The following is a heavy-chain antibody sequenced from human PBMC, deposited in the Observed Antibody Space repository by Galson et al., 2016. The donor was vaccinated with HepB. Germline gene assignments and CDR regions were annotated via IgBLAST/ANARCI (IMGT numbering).Heavy chain of an antibody. D-gene: IGHD2-15*01. CDR2: IVPMFDIV. Sequence: SVKVSCKASGGTFITYAVSWVRQAPGQGLEWMGGIVPMFDIVKYAENFQGRVTLTADKSPSTAYMELSSLRSQDTAVDYCATKPRYCSGENCYYYGMDVWGQGTTVTVSS. V-gene: IGHV1-69*10. CDR1: GGTFITYA. J-gene: IGHJ6*02. CDR3: ATKPRYCSGENCYYYGMDV.